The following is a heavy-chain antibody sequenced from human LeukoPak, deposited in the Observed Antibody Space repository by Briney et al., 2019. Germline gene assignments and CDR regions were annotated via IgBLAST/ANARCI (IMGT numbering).Heavy chain of an antibody. CDR3: ARDPTVTGY. CDR2: VNPKSGDT. D-gene: IGHD4-17*01. J-gene: IGHJ4*02. CDR1: GYTFTGYY. Sequence: ASVKVSCMASGYTFTGYYLHWVRQAPGQGLEWMGRVNPKSGDTLYAQKFQGRVTMTRDTSISTVYMELSGLRSDDTAVYYCARDPTVTGYWGQGTLVTVSS. V-gene: IGHV1-2*06.